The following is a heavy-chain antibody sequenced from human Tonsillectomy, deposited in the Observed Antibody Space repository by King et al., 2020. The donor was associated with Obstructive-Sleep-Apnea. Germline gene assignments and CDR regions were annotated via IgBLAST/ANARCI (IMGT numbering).Heavy chain of an antibody. J-gene: IGHJ3*02. Sequence: VQLVESGAEVKKPGASVKVSCKASGYTFTGYYMHWVRQAPGQGLEWMGRINPNRGGTNYAQKFQGRVTMTRDTSISTAHMELSRLRSDDTVVYYCARSRRGPDAFDIWGQGTMVTVSS. V-gene: IGHV1-2*05. D-gene: IGHD3-10*01. CDR1: GYTFTGYY. CDR2: INPNRGGT. CDR3: ARSRRGPDAFDI.